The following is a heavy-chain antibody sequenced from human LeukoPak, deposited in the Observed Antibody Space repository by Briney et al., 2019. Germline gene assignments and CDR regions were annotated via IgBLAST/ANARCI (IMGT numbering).Heavy chain of an antibody. V-gene: IGHV3-48*01. J-gene: IGHJ4*02. CDR3: ARVLRYFDWLSPPDY. Sequence: GGSLRLSCAASGFTFSSYSINWVRQAPGKGLEWVSYISSSSSTIYYADSVKGRFTISIDNAKNSLYLQMNSLRAEDTAVYYCARVLRYFDWLSPPDYWGQGTLVTVSS. CDR1: GFTFSSYS. D-gene: IGHD3-9*01. CDR2: ISSSSSTI.